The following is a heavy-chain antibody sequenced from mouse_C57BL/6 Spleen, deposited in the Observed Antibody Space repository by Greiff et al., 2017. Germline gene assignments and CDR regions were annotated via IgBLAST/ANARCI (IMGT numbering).Heavy chain of an antibody. CDR3: AIYGSSSFDF. V-gene: IGHV1-7*01. CDR2: INPSSGYT. Sequence: VQLQQSGAELAKPGASVKLSCKASGYTFTSYWMHWVNQRPGQGLEWIGYINPSSGYTNYNQKFKDKATLTADKSASTAYMQLSSLTYEDSAVYYCAIYGSSSFDFWGQGTTLTVSS. D-gene: IGHD1-1*01. J-gene: IGHJ2*01. CDR1: GYTFTSYW.